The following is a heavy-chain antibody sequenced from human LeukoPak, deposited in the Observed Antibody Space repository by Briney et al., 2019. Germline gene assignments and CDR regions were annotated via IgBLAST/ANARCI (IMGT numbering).Heavy chain of an antibody. V-gene: IGHV4-59*08. Sequence: SETLSLTCTVSGGSISTYYWTWIRQPPGKGLEWIGYIYYSGSTNYNPSLKSRVTISVDTSKNQFSLKLSSVTAADTAVYYCARHLRYFDWLPTYYYGMDVWGQGTTVTVSS. CDR3: ARHLRYFDWLPTYYYGMDV. J-gene: IGHJ6*02. CDR1: GGSISTYY. D-gene: IGHD3-9*01. CDR2: IYYSGST.